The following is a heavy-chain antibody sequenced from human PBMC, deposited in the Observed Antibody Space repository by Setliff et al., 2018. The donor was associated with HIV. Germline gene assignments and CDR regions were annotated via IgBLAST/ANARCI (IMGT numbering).Heavy chain of an antibody. CDR3: SRHRSGGRDY. D-gene: IGHD1-26*01. V-gene: IGHV4-39*01. J-gene: IGHJ4*02. CDR2: VCYSDNT. Sequence: SETLSLTCTVSGGSISSGDLCWGWIRQPPGKGLEWIGSVCYSDNTYYSPSLKSRVFISVDTSKNQFSLSLNSVTAADTAIYYCSRHRSGGRDYWGQGTLVTVSS. CDR1: GGSISSGDLC.